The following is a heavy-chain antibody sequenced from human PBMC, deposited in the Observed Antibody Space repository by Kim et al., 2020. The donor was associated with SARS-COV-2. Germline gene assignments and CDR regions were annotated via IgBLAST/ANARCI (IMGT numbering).Heavy chain of an antibody. CDR2: IYWDDDK. Sequence: SGPTLVNPTQTLTLTCTFSGVSLSTSGVGVGWIRQPPGKALEWLALIYWDDDKRYSPSLKSRLTITKDTSKNQVVLTMTNMDPVDTATYYCAHRSEYYDFWSGHDAFDIWGHGTMVTVS. J-gene: IGHJ3*02. CDR1: GVSLSTSGVG. CDR3: AHRSEYYDFWSGHDAFDI. V-gene: IGHV2-5*02. D-gene: IGHD3-3*01.